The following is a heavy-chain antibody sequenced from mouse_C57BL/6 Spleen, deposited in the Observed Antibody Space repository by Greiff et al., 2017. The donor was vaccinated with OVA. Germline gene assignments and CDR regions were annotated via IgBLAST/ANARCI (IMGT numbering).Heavy chain of an antibody. Sequence: EVQLHQSGPELVKPGASVKISCKASGYTFTDYYMNWVKQSHGKSLEWIGDINPNNGGTSYNQKFKGKATLTVDKSSSTAYMELRSLTSEDSAVYYCARGGSSNFDYWGQGTTLTVSS. J-gene: IGHJ2*01. D-gene: IGHD3-2*02. CDR3: ARGGSSNFDY. V-gene: IGHV1-26*01. CDR1: GYTFTDYY. CDR2: INPNNGGT.